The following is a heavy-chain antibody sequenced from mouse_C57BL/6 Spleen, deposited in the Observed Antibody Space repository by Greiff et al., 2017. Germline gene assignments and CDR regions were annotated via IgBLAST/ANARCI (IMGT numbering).Heavy chain of an antibody. CDR1: GYTFTSYW. D-gene: IGHD2-4*01. J-gene: IGHJ3*01. CDR2: IYPGSGST. Sequence: QVQLQQSGAELVKPGASVKMSCKASGYTFTSYWITWVKQRPGQGLEWIGDIYPGSGSTNYNEKFKSKATLTVDTSSSTAYMQLSSLTSEDSAVXICARSDYDQGAWFAYWGQGTLVTVSA. V-gene: IGHV1-55*01. CDR3: ARSDYDQGAWFAY.